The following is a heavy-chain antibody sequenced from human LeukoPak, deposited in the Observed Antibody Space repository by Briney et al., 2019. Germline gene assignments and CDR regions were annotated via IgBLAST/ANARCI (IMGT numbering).Heavy chain of an antibody. Sequence: GGSLRLSCAASGFTFDDYAMHWVRQAPGKGLEWVSGISWNSGSIGYADSVKGRFTISRDNAKNSLYLQMNSLRAEDTASYYCAKDRASDSGGFQVFDYWGQGTLVTVSS. V-gene: IGHV3-9*01. D-gene: IGHD1-26*01. CDR3: AKDRASDSGGFQVFDY. CDR1: GFTFDDYA. CDR2: ISWNSGSI. J-gene: IGHJ4*02.